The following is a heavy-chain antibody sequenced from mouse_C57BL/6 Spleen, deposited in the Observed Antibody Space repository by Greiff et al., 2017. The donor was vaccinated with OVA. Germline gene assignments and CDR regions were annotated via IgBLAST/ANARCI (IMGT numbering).Heavy chain of an antibody. CDR1: GYSITSGYY. CDR3: ARDRRYYFDY. J-gene: IGHJ2*01. CDR2: ISYDGSN. V-gene: IGHV3-6*01. Sequence: ESGPGLVKPSQSLSLTCSVTGYSITSGYYWNWIRQFPGNKLEWMGYISYDGSNNYNPSLKNRISITRDTSKNQFFLKLNSVTTEDTATYYCARDRRYYFDYWGQGTTLTVSS.